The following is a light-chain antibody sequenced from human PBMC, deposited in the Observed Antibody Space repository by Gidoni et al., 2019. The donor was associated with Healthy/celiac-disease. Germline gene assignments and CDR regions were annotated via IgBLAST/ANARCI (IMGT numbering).Light chain of an antibody. Sequence: DIQMTQSPSTLSASVGDRVTITCRASQSISSWLAWYQQKPGKAPKLLIYDASSLESGVPSRFSGSGSGTEFTLTISSLQPDDFATYYCQQYNSYSWETFXQXTKLEIK. CDR2: DAS. V-gene: IGKV1-5*01. CDR3: QQYNSYSWET. CDR1: QSISSW. J-gene: IGKJ2*01.